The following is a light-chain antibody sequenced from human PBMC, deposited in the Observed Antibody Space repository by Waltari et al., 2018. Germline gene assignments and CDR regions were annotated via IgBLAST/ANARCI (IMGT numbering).Light chain of an antibody. V-gene: IGLV3-1*01. CDR3: QAWDTRTAV. J-gene: IGLJ2*01. CDR2: QDT. CDR1: KLGDTY. Sequence: SFDLTQPPSVSVSPGQTASITCSGDKLGDTYASWYQHRPGQAPLLVIYQDTKRPSGIPERFSGSNSGNTATLTISGTQAMDEADYYCQAWDTRTAVFGGGTKLTVL.